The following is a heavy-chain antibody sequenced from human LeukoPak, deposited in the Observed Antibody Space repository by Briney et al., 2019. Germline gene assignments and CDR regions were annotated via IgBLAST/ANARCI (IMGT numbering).Heavy chain of an antibody. CDR1: GDSISSSSYY. CDR2: ISYRGST. CDR3: AREPSFYYDSSGYDY. J-gene: IGHJ4*02. V-gene: IGHV4-39*07. Sequence: PSETLSLTCTVSGDSISSSSYYWGWIRQPPGKGLEWIGSISYRGSTYYNPSLKSRVTTSVDTSKNQFSLKLSSVTAADTAVYYCAREPSFYYDSSGYDYWGQGTLVTVSS. D-gene: IGHD3-22*01.